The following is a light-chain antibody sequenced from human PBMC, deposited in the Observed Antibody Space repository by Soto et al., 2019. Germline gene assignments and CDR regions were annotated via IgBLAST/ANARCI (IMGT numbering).Light chain of an antibody. J-gene: IGLJ7*01. CDR1: TGDVTNGRW. Sequence: QAVVTQEPSLTVSPGGTVTLTCGCSTGDVTNGRWPYWFQQRPDQVPRTLIHDTSNKHSWTPARFSGSLLGGKAALTLSGAQPEDEAAYYCLLFYDGVAVFGGGTQLTVL. CDR2: DTS. V-gene: IGLV7-46*01. CDR3: LLFYDGVAV.